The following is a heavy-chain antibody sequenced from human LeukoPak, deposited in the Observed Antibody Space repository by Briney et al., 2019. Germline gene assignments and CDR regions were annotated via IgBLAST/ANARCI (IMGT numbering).Heavy chain of an antibody. CDR2: IYPGDSDT. J-gene: IGHJ4*02. CDR1: GYSFTTYW. V-gene: IGHV5-51*01. CDR3: ARLNDILTGPFDY. Sequence: GESLKISCKGSGYSFTTYWIGWVCQMPGKGLEWMGIIYPGDSDTRYSPSFQGQVTISADKSISTAYLQWNSLKASDTAMYYCARLNDILTGPFDYWGQGTLVTVSS. D-gene: IGHD3-9*01.